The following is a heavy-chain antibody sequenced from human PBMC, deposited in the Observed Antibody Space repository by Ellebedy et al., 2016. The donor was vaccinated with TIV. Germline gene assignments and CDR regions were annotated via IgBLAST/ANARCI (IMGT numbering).Heavy chain of an antibody. D-gene: IGHD3-10*01. CDR1: VPSISGYH. Sequence: SETLSLXXEIDVPSISGYHWAWVRQPLGKGLEWIGDVHHRGGTRYISSLKGRVTISLDTSRKEFSLNITSVTAADTALYFCAKGSMVRGLAGWGQGTLVTVSS. CDR2: VHHRGGT. J-gene: IGHJ4*02. CDR3: AKGSMVRGLAG. V-gene: IGHV4-34*01.